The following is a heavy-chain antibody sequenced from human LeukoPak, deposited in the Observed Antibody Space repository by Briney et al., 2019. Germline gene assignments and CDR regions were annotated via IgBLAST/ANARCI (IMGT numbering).Heavy chain of an antibody. CDR1: GFSFSNYW. CDR2: IKQDGSDK. V-gene: IGHV3-7*01. D-gene: IGHD4-17*01. J-gene: IGHJ4*02. CDR3: ARDPTVTPLDY. Sequence: GGSLRLSCAASGFSFSNYWMTWVRQAPGKGLEWVANIKQDGSDKYYVDSVEGRFTISRDNAKNSLYLQMNSLRAEDTAVYFCARDPTVTPLDYWGQGTLVTVSS.